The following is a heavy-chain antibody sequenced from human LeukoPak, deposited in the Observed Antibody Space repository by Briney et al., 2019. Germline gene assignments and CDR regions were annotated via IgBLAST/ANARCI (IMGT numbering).Heavy chain of an antibody. D-gene: IGHD3-10*01. CDR1: GYTFTGYY. V-gene: IGHV1-2*02. J-gene: IGHJ2*01. CDR2: IKPNSGDT. Sequence: VASVKVSCKASGYTFTGYYMHWVRQAPGQGLEWMGWIKPNSGDTHYPQTFQARVTMTRDTSISTAYMELSRLRSDDTAMYYCATRYGSGSPISYFDLWGRGTLVTVSS. CDR3: ATRYGSGSPISYFDL.